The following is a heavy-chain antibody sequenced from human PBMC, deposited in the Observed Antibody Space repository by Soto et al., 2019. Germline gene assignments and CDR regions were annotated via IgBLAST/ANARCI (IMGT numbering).Heavy chain of an antibody. V-gene: IGHV3-53*02. CDR1: GFAVSSTF. J-gene: IGHJ4*02. CDR2: IYPDGST. CDR3: AKSRSVEMGGLPVRYFDY. D-gene: IGHD2-15*01. Sequence: EVQLVETGGGLIQPGGSLRLSCAASGFAVSSTFMSWVRQAPGKGLEWVSVIYPDGSTYYADSVRGRFTISKDNSENTLYLQMNSLRAEDTAVYYCAKSRSVEMGGLPVRYFDYWGQGNLVIVSS.